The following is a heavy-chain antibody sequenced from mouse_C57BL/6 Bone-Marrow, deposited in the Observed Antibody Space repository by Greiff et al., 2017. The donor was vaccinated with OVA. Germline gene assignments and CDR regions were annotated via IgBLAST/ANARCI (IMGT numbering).Heavy chain of an antibody. V-gene: IGHV5-4*01. CDR1: GFTFSSYA. CDR3: ARVYDYAFDY. CDR2: ISDGGSYT. J-gene: IGHJ2*01. D-gene: IGHD2-4*01. Sequence: EVQVVESGEGLVKPGGSLKLSCAASGFTFSSYAMSWVRQTPEKRLEWVATISDGGSYTYYPDNVKGRFTISRDNAKNNLYLQMSHLQSEDTAMYYGARVYDYAFDYWGQGTTLTVSS.